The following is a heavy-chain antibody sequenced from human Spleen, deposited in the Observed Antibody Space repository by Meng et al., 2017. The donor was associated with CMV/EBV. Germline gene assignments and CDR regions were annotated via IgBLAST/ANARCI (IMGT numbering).Heavy chain of an antibody. CDR1: GFTFSSYW. Sequence: GESLKISCAASGFTFSSYWMSWVRQAPGKGLEWVANIKQDGSEKYYVDSVKGRFTISRDNAMNSLYLQMNSLRAEDTAVYYCARAPIVVVPFYGMDVWGQGTTVTVSS. D-gene: IGHD2-2*01. J-gene: IGHJ6*02. V-gene: IGHV3-7*01. CDR3: ARAPIVVVPFYGMDV. CDR2: IKQDGSEK.